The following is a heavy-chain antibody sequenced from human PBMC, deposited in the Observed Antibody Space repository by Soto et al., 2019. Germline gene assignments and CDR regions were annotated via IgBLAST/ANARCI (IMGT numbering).Heavy chain of an antibody. J-gene: IGHJ5*02. CDR2: VYYTGRS. CDR1: GASIRSTDYY. Sequence: PAETLSLTCTVSGASIRSTDYYWSWIRQAPGKDLEWIGYVYYTGRSYDNPSLIRLLTTSVDTAKNEFSLKLTSGTAAATAVNYCVRTAREGAVAPHWFDRWGQGTQVTVSS. CDR3: VRTAREGAVAPHWFDR. V-gene: IGHV4-30-4*01. D-gene: IGHD2-21*02.